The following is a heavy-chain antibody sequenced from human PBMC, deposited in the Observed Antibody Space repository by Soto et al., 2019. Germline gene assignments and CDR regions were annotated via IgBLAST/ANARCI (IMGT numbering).Heavy chain of an antibody. CDR3: ERSYKWNYPEFDY. V-gene: IGHV4-31*03. J-gene: IGHJ4*02. D-gene: IGHD1-7*01. Sequence: PSETLSLTCTVSGGSISSGGYYWSWIRQHPGKGLEWIGYIYYSGSTYYNPSLKSRVTISVDTSKNQFSLKLSSVTAADTAVYYCERSYKWNYPEFDYWGQGTLVTVSS. CDR1: GGSISSGGYY. CDR2: IYYSGST.